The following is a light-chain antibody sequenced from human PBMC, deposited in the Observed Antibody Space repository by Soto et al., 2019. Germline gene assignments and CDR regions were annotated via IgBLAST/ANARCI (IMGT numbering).Light chain of an antibody. V-gene: IGKV3-20*01. CDR3: QQYGSSPIT. CDR1: QSVTRY. Sequence: EIVLTQSPGTLSLSPGERVTLSCRASQSVTRYLAWYQQKPGQAPRLLISDASGRATGIPDRFSGSGSETDFSLTINRLEPEDFAVYFCQQYGSSPITFGQGTRLESK. J-gene: IGKJ5*01. CDR2: DAS.